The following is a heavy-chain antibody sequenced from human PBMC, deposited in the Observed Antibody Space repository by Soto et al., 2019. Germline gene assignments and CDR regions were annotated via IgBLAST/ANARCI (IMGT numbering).Heavy chain of an antibody. D-gene: IGHD3-9*01. CDR3: ARAAEFDWWRKFDY. Sequence: QVQLQESGPGLVKPAETLSLACTVSGGSVTSRTYYWSWIRQPPGKGLEWIGNIYYTGSTDYNPSLKSRVTILLDPSKNQFSLRPTSVTAADTVEYYCARAAEFDWWRKFDYCAEGILVTVSS. V-gene: IGHV4-61*01. CDR2: IYYTGST. CDR1: GGSVTSRTYY. J-gene: IGHJ4*02.